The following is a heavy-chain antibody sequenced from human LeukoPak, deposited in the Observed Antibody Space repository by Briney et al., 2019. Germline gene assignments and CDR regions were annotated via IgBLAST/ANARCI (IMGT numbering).Heavy chain of an antibody. J-gene: IGHJ3*02. V-gene: IGHV3-53*01. CDR3: ARIVVVPAAMGGAFDI. CDR2: IYSGGST. Sequence: GGSLRLSCAASGFTVSSNYMSWVRQAPGKGLEWVSVIYSGGSTYYADSVKGRFTISRDNSKSTLYLQMNSLRAEDTAVYYCARIVVVPAAMGGAFDIWGQGTMVTVSS. CDR1: GFTVSSNY. D-gene: IGHD2-2*01.